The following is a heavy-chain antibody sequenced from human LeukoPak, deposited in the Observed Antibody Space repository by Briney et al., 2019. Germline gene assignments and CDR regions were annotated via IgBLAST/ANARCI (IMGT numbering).Heavy chain of an antibody. CDR3: ARLIVAGTAEYFQH. D-gene: IGHD6-19*01. J-gene: IGHJ1*01. CDR2: IYYSGST. CDR1: GGSISSSSYY. Sequence: SETLSLTCTVSGGSISSSSYYWGWIRQPPGKGLEWIGSIYYSGSTYYNPSLKSRATISVDTSKNQFSLKLSSVTAADAAVYYCARLIVAGTAEYFQHWGQGTLVTVSS. V-gene: IGHV4-39*01.